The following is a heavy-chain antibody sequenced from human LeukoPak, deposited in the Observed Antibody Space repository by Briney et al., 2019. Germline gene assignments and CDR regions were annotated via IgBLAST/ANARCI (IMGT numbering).Heavy chain of an antibody. CDR2: IYSGGST. CDR1: GFTVSSNY. CDR3: ARDHEGIREQYYYMDV. D-gene: IGHD1/OR15-1a*01. V-gene: IGHV3-53*05. J-gene: IGHJ6*03. Sequence: GGSLRLSCAASGFTVSSNYMSWVRQAPGKGLEWVSVIYSGGSTYYADSVKGRFIISRDNSKNTLYLQMNSLRAEDTAVYYCARDHEGIREQYYYMDVWGKGTTVTISS.